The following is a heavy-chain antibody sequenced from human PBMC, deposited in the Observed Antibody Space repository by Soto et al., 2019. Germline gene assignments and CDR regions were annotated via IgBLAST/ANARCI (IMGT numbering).Heavy chain of an antibody. CDR2: INSDRSST. CDR1: GFTFSSYG. J-gene: IGHJ6*02. D-gene: IGHD3-3*01. CDR3: ARYPGGYYDFCSGSGTNYYGMDV. V-gene: IGHV3-74*01. Sequence: PGGALRLSCAASGFTFSSYGMHWVRQAPGKGLVWVSRINSDRSSTSYADSVKGRFTISRDNAKNTLYLQMNSLRAEDTAVYYCARYPGGYYDFCSGSGTNYYGMDVWGQGTTVTVSS.